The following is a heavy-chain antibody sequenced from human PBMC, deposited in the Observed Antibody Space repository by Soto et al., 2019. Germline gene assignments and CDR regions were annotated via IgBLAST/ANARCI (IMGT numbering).Heavy chain of an antibody. D-gene: IGHD1-26*01. CDR3: VRSPYSVSYLAYVDY. Sequence: QVQLVESGGGVVQPGRSLRLSWAASGFTFSSYGMHWVRQAPGKGLEWVAVISYDGRNKYYAASVKGRFTISSDNSKNTLYLQMNSLRAEDTAVYYCVRSPYSVSYLAYVDYWGQGTLVTVSS. J-gene: IGHJ4*02. CDR2: ISYDGRNK. CDR1: GFTFSSYG. V-gene: IGHV3-30*03.